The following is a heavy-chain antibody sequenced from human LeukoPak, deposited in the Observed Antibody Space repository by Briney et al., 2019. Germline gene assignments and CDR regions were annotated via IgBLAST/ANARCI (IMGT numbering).Heavy chain of an antibody. CDR2: IIPIFGTA. V-gene: IGHV1-69*05. Sequence: ASVKVSCKASGGTFSSYAISWVRQAPGQGLEWMGGIIPIFGTANYAQKLQGRVTMTTDTSTSTAYMELRSLRSDDTAVYYCASFGAGYGSGSYYYYGMDVWGQGTTVTVSS. CDR3: ASFGAGYGSGSYYYYGMDV. J-gene: IGHJ6*02. CDR1: GGTFSSYA. D-gene: IGHD3-10*01.